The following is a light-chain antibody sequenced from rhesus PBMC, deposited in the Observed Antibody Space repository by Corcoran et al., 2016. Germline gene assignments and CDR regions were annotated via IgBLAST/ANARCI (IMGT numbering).Light chain of an antibody. V-gene: IGKV1-41*01. CDR1: QTISNY. CDR2: AAS. CDR3: QPFENYLST. J-gene: IGKJ3*01. Sequence: DIQMTQSPSSLSASVGDRVTITCRASQTISNYLSWYQQKPRKAPKLLIYAASSLQSGFPSRFSGSGSGTYFTLTISSLQPEDFSTYYFQPFENYLSTFGPGTKLDIK.